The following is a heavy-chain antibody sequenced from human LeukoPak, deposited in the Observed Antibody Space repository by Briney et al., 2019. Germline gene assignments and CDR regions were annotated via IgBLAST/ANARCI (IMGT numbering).Heavy chain of an antibody. J-gene: IGHJ4*02. CDR1: GFTFSSYA. V-gene: IGHV3-30-3*01. Sequence: GGSLRLSCAASGFTFSSYAMHWVRQAPGKGLEWVAVISYDGSNKYYADSVKGRFTISRDNSKNTLYLQMNSLRAEDTAVYYCARWHDYGVFWGQGTLVTVSS. CDR2: ISYDGSNK. CDR3: ARWHDYGVF.